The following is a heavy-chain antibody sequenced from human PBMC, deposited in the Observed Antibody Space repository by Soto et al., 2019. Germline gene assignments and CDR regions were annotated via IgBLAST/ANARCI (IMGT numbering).Heavy chain of an antibody. Sequence: SETLSLTCTVSGGSISSYYWSWIRQPPGKGLEWIGYIYYSGSTNYNPSLKSRVTISVDTSKNQFSLKLSSVTAADTAVYYCANLRVSYNWNDVSWFDPWGQGTLVTSPQ. D-gene: IGHD1-1*01. CDR3: ANLRVSYNWNDVSWFDP. V-gene: IGHV4-59*08. CDR2: IYYSGST. J-gene: IGHJ5*02. CDR1: GGSISSYY.